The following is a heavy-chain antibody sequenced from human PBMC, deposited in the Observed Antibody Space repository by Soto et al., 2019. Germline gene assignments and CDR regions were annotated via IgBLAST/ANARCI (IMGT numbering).Heavy chain of an antibody. CDR3: AKAKYSSSWYSYGMDV. V-gene: IGHV3-30*18. Sequence: QVQLVESGGGVVQPGRSLRLSCAASGFTFSSYGMHWVRQAPGKGLEWVAVISHDGSNKYYADSVKGRFTISRDNSKNPLYLQMNSLRDEDTAVYYWAKAKYSSSWYSYGMDVWGQGTTVTVSS. J-gene: IGHJ6*02. CDR1: GFTFSSYG. CDR2: ISHDGSNK. D-gene: IGHD6-13*01.